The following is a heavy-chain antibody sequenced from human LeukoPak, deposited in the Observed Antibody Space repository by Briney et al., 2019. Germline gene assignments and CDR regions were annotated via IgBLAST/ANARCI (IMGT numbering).Heavy chain of an antibody. J-gene: IGHJ4*02. Sequence: SETLSLTCTVSGGSISSGGYYWSWIRQHPGKGLEWIGYIYYSGSTYYNPSLKSRVTISVDTSKNQFSLKLSSATAADTAVYYCARGTVLRFLEWLSSGPFDYWGQGTLVTVSS. D-gene: IGHD3-3*01. CDR2: IYYSGST. V-gene: IGHV4-31*03. CDR1: GGSISSGGYY. CDR3: ARGTVLRFLEWLSSGPFDY.